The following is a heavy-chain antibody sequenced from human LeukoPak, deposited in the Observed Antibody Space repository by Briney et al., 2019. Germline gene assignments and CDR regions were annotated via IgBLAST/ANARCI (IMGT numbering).Heavy chain of an antibody. D-gene: IGHD3-10*01. J-gene: IGHJ4*02. V-gene: IGHV3-23*01. Sequence: GGSLRLSCASSGFTFSSYAMSWVRAAPGKGLEWVSAISGSGGSTYYADSVKGRFTISRDNSKNTLYLQMNSLRAEDTAVYYCAKEYEGWFGELDYYFDYWGQGTLVTVSS. CDR2: ISGSGGST. CDR1: GFTFSSYA. CDR3: AKEYEGWFGELDYYFDY.